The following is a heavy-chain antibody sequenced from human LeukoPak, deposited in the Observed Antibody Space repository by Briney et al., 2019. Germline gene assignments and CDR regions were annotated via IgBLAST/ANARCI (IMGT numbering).Heavy chain of an antibody. Sequence: ASVKVSCKASGYTFTSYDINWLRQATGQGPEWMGRVSPNSGDSDYAQKFQGRVTMTRDTSISTAYMELSSLTYEDTAVYYCASYNGYAKWGQGTLVTVSS. V-gene: IGHV1-8*01. CDR3: ASYNGYAK. CDR2: VSPNSGDS. CDR1: GYTFTSYD. J-gene: IGHJ4*02. D-gene: IGHD5-12*01.